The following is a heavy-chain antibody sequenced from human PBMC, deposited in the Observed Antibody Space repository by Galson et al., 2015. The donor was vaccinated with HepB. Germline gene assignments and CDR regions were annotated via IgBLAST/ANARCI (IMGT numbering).Heavy chain of an antibody. Sequence: SLRLSCAASGFTFSSYAMSWVRQAPGKGLEWVSAISGSGGSTYYADSVKGRFTISRDNSKNSLYLQMNSLRAEDTAVYYCARDRGSRDIVVVPAAWRYFDLWGRGTLVTVSS. D-gene: IGHD2-2*01. CDR3: ARDRGSRDIVVVPAAWRYFDL. CDR2: ISGSGGST. CDR1: GFTFSSYA. J-gene: IGHJ2*01. V-gene: IGHV3-23*01.